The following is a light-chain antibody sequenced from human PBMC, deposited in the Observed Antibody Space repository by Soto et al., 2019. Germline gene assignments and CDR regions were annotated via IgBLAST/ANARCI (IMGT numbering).Light chain of an antibody. CDR3: TRYGNSLKT. Sequence: EIVLTQSPGTLSFSPGERATLSCRASQSFSSNSLAWYQQKPGQAPRLLIYAASSRATGIPDRFSGSGSGKDFTLTISRLEPEDTPVHYRTRYGNSLKTSGQRTKVEIX. V-gene: IGKV3-20*01. J-gene: IGKJ1*01. CDR2: AAS. CDR1: QSFSSNS.